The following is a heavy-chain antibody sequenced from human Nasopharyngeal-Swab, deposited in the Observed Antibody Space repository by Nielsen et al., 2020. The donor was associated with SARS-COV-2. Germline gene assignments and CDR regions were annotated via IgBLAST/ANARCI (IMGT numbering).Heavy chain of an antibody. CDR2: INAGNGNT. CDR3: ARDGRNDGGFYSYYMDV. Sequence: ASVKVSCKASGYTFSSYTMHWVRQAPGQRLEWMGWINAGNGNTKYSQKFQGRVTITRDTSASTAYMRLSSLRSEDTAVYYCARDGRNDGGFYSYYMDVWGEGTTVTVSS. CDR1: GYTFSSYT. J-gene: IGHJ6*03. V-gene: IGHV1-3*01. D-gene: IGHD1-1*01.